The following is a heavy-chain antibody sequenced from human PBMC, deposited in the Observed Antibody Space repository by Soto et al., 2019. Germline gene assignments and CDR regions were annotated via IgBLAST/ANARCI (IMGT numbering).Heavy chain of an antibody. CDR3: ARGIRDAFDI. V-gene: IGHV4-31*03. CDR1: GGSISSGGYY. CDR2: IYYSGST. J-gene: IGHJ3*02. Sequence: PSETLSLTCTVSGGSISSGGYYWSWIRQHPGKGLEWIGYIYYSGSTYYNPSPKSRVTISVDTSKNQFSLKLSSVTAADTAVYYCARGIRDAFDIWGQGTMVTVSS.